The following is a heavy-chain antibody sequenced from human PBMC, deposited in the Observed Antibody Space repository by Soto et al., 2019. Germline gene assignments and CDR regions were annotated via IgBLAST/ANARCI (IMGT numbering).Heavy chain of an antibody. J-gene: IGHJ5*02. CDR1: GYTFTSYG. Sequence: QVQLVQSGAEVKKPGASVKVSCKASGYTFTSYGISWVRQAPGQGLEWMGWISAYNGNTNYAQKLKGRDTMTKDTSTCTAYMELRRLRSDDTAVYYCARGNRAVGWFDPWGQGTLVTVSS. V-gene: IGHV1-18*04. CDR2: ISAYNGNT. D-gene: IGHD6-19*01. CDR3: ARGNRAVGWFDP.